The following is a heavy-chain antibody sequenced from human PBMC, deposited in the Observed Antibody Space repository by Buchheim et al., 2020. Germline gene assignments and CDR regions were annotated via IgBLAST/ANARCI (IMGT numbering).Heavy chain of an antibody. CDR1: GGSVSSGSYY. Sequence: QVQLQESGPGLVKPSETLSLTCTVSGGSVSSGSYYWSWIRQPPGKGLEWIGYIYYSGSTNYNPSLKSRVTISVDTSKNQFSLKLSSVTAADTAVYYCARDSNKGGFDPWGQGTL. CDR2: IYYSGST. V-gene: IGHV4-61*01. CDR3: ARDSNKGGFDP. J-gene: IGHJ5*02. D-gene: IGHD1-26*01.